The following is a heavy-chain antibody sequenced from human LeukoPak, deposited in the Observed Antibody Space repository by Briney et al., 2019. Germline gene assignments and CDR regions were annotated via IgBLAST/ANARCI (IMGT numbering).Heavy chain of an antibody. Sequence: PGGSLRLSCAASGFTFSTNAMAWVRQALGKGLEWVSAIRGSGDDTYYADSVKGRFTISRDNSKNTLSLHMNTLRAEDTAVYYCAKDLLQTFFFDSSGYYSDAFGMWGQGTMVTVSP. CDR1: GFTFSTNA. D-gene: IGHD3-22*01. CDR3: AKDLLQTFFFDSSGYYSDAFGM. J-gene: IGHJ3*02. V-gene: IGHV3-23*01. CDR2: IRGSGDDT.